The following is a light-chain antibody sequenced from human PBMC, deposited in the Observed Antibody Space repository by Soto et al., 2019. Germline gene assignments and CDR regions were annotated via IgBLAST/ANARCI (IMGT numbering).Light chain of an antibody. V-gene: IGKV3-20*01. Sequence: EIVLTQSPGTLSLSPGERATLSCRASQSVSSSFLAWYQQKPGQAPRLLIYGASNRATGIPDRFSGSGSGTDFTLTLSRLEPEDFAVYYCQQYDSSPWTFGQGTKVEIK. CDR2: GAS. CDR3: QQYDSSPWT. CDR1: QSVSSSF. J-gene: IGKJ1*01.